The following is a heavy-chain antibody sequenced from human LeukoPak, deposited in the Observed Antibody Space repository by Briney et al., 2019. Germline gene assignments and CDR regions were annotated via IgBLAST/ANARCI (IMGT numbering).Heavy chain of an antibody. CDR1: GGXISSGGYY. J-gene: IGHJ4*02. D-gene: IGHD3-3*01. Sequence: PSETLSLTCTVSGGXISSGGYYWSWIRQHPGKGLEWIGYIYYSGSTYYNPSLKSRVTISVDTSKNQFSLKLSSVTAADTAVYYCARIRFLEWSFDYWGQGTLVTVSS. V-gene: IGHV4-31*03. CDR2: IYYSGST. CDR3: ARIRFLEWSFDY.